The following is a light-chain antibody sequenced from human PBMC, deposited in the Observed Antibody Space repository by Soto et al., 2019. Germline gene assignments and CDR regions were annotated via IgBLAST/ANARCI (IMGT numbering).Light chain of an antibody. CDR3: QQVRT. CDR2: DAS. Sequence: EIVLTQSPATLSLSPGERATLSCRASQSVSSYLAWYQQKPGQAPRLLIYDASNRATGIPARFSGSGSGTDFTLTISSLEPEDFAVYYCQQVRTSGQGTKVDIK. V-gene: IGKV3-11*01. CDR1: QSVSSY. J-gene: IGKJ1*01.